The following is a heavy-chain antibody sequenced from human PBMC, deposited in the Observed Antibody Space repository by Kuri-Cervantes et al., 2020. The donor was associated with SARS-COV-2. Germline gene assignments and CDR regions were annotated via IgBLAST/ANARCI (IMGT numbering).Heavy chain of an antibody. CDR1: GGSISSSSYY. CDR2: IYYSGST. V-gene: IGHV4-39*01. J-gene: IGHJ4*02. D-gene: IGHD3-16*01. CDR3: ARLLPGPVDY. Sequence: SETLSLTCTVSGGSISSSSYYWGWIRQPPGKGLEWIGSIYYSGSTYYNLSLKSRVTISVDTSKNQFSLKLSSVTAADTAVYYCARLLPGPVDYWGQGTLVTVSS.